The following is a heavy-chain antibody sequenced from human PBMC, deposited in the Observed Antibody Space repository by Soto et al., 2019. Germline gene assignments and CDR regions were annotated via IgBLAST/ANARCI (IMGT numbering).Heavy chain of an antibody. CDR3: ARQTGWLQSDPFDY. D-gene: IGHD5-12*01. CDR1: GYSFTSYW. J-gene: IGHJ4*02. CDR2: IDPSDSYT. Sequence: PGESLKISCKGSGYSFTSYWINWVRQMPGKGLEWMGRIDPSDSYTNYSPSFQGHVTISADKSISTAYLQWSSLKASDTAMYYCARQTGWLQSDPFDYWGQGTLVTVSS. V-gene: IGHV5-10-1*01.